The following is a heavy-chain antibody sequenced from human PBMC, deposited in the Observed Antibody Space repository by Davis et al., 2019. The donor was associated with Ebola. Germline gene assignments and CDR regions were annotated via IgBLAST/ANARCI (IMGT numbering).Heavy chain of an antibody. CDR2: IYPGDSDT. CDR1: GSLFTSSW. CDR3: ARPTGYSSGRFDY. Sequence: PGGSLRLSCKGSGSLFTSSWIGWVRQMPGKGLEWMGIIYPGDSDTTYSPSFQGQVTISADKSISTAYLQWSSLKASDTAMYYCARPTGYSSGRFDYWGQGTLVTVSS. V-gene: IGHV5-51*01. D-gene: IGHD6-19*01. J-gene: IGHJ4*02.